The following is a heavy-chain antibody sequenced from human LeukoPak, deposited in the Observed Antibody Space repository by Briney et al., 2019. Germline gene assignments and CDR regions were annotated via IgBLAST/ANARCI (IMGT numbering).Heavy chain of an antibody. V-gene: IGHV4-4*09. J-gene: IGHJ4*02. CDR3: AGSYARGGVDY. CDR1: GGSISSYY. D-gene: IGHD1-26*01. Sequence: PSETLSLTCTVSGGSISSYYWSWIRQPPGKGLEWIGYIYTSWSTNYNPSLKSRVTISVDTSKNQFSLKLSSVTAADTAVYYCAGSYARGGVDYWGQGTLVTVSS. CDR2: IYTSWST.